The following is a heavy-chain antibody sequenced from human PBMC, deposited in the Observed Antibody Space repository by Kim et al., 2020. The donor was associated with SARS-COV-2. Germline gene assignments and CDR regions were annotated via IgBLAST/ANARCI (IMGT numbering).Heavy chain of an antibody. J-gene: IGHJ3*02. V-gene: IGHV4-34*01. Sequence: SETLSLTCAVYGGSFSGYYWSWIRQPPGKGLEWIGEINHSGSTNYNPSLKSRVTISVDTSKNQFSLKLSSVTAADTAVYYCARGRRRIVVVIVPVGHDAFDIWGQGTMVTVSS. CDR3: ARGRRRIVVVIVPVGHDAFDI. CDR1: GGSFSGYY. D-gene: IGHD3-22*01. CDR2: INHSGST.